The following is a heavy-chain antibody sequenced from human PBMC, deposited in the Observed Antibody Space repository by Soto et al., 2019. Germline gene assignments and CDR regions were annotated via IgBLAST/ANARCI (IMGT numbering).Heavy chain of an antibody. CDR3: AKVLGFCSSTSCYWPCHGMDV. Sequence: GGSLRLSCAASGFTFSSYAMSWVRQAPGKGLEWVSAISGSGGSTYYADSVKGRFTISRDNSKNTLYLQMNSLRAEDTAVYYCAKVLGFCSSTSCYWPCHGMDVWGQGTTVTVSS. CDR2: ISGSGGST. V-gene: IGHV3-23*01. D-gene: IGHD2-2*01. J-gene: IGHJ6*02. CDR1: GFTFSSYA.